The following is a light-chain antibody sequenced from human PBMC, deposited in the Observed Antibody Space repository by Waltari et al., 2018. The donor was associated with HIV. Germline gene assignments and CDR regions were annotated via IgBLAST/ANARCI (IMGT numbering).Light chain of an antibody. CDR1: NNDVGGYNY. CDR3: SSFTSRSILV. J-gene: IGLJ3*02. Sequence: QSALTQPASMFGSPGQSITLSCTGTNNDVGGYNYVSWYQQHPGKAPKLLIYAVTNRPSGVSDRISGLQAEDEADYYCSSFTSRSILVFGGGTKLTV. CDR2: AVT. V-gene: IGLV2-14*03.